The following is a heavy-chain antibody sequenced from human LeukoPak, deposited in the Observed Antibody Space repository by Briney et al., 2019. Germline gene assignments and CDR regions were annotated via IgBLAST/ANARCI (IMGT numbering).Heavy chain of an antibody. J-gene: IGHJ3*02. Sequence: PGGSLRLSCAASGFTFSSYAMHWVRQAPGKGLEWVEVISYDGSNKYYADSVKGRFTISRDNSKNTLYLQMNSLRAEDTAVYYCARVTIDSSGYYYEAAFDIWGQGTMVTVSS. CDR3: ARVTIDSSGYYYEAAFDI. V-gene: IGHV3-30-3*01. CDR1: GFTFSSYA. CDR2: ISYDGSNK. D-gene: IGHD3-22*01.